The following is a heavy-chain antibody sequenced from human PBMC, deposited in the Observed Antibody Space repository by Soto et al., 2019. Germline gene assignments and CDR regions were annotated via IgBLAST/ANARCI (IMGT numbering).Heavy chain of an antibody. CDR1: GGTFSSYA. V-gene: IGHV1-69*01. J-gene: IGHJ4*02. CDR3: ARLTSRGYGDGVDY. CDR2: IIPIFGTA. D-gene: IGHD4-17*01. Sequence: QVQLVQSGAEVKKPGSSVKVSCKASGGTFSSYAISWVRQAHGQGLEWMGGIIPIFGTANYAQKFQGRVTITADESTSTAYMELSSLRSEDTAVYYCARLTSRGYGDGVDYWGQGTLVTVSS.